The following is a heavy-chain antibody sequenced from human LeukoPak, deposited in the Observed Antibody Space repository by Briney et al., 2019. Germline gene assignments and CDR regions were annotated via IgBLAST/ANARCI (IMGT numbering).Heavy chain of an antibody. J-gene: IGHJ3*02. CDR1: GFTFSSYA. D-gene: IGHD3-3*01. V-gene: IGHV3-23*01. CDR3: VKFDSDWSGSPKRAFDI. Sequence: GGSLRLSCAASGFTFSSYAMSWVRQAPGKGLEWVSALSAGGGSTYYTDSVKGRFTISRDNSKNTLYLQMNSLRAEDTAVYYCVKFDSDWSGSPKRAFDIWGQGTTVTVSS. CDR2: LSAGGGST.